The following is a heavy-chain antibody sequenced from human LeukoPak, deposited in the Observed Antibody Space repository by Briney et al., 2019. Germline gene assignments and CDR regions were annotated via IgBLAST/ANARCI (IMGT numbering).Heavy chain of an antibody. V-gene: IGHV3-9*01. J-gene: IGHJ4*02. Sequence: GRSLRLSCAASGFTFEDYAMHWVRQAPGKGLEWVSGISWNSGSIGYADSVKGRFTISRDNAKNSLYLQMNSLRAEDTALYYCAKDISLTMSSSWDDWGQGTLVTVSS. D-gene: IGHD6-13*01. CDR1: GFTFEDYA. CDR2: ISWNSGSI. CDR3: AKDISLTMSSSWDD.